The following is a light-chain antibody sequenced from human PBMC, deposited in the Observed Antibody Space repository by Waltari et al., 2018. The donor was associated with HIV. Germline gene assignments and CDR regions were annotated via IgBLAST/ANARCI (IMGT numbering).Light chain of an antibody. J-gene: IGKJ3*01. CDR2: DAS. CDR3: QQRDNWPPLAT. Sequence: EIVLTQSPATLSLSPGERATLSCRASQSISSNLAWYQQIPGQAPRLLIYDASNRATGIPVRFSGSGSGTDFTLTISSLEPEDFAVYYCQQRDNWPPLATFGPGTKVDI. V-gene: IGKV3-11*01. CDR1: QSISSN.